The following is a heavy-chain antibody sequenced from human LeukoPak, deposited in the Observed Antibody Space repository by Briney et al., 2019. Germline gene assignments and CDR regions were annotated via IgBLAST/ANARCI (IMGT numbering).Heavy chain of an antibody. D-gene: IGHD4-17*01. CDR3: ARGGPSGDPFDY. J-gene: IGHJ4*02. CDR1: GGSFSGYY. CDR2: INHSGST. V-gene: IGHV4-34*01. Sequence: SETLSLTCAVYGGSFSGYYWSGIRQPPGKGLEWIGEINHSGSTNYNPSLKSRVTISVDTSKNQFSLKLSSVTAADTAVYYCARGGPSGDPFDYWGQGTLVTVSS.